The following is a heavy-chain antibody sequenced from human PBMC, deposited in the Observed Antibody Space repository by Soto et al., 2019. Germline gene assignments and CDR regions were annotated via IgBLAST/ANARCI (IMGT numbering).Heavy chain of an antibody. V-gene: IGHV4-34*01. CDR1: GGSFSGYY. D-gene: IGHD3-3*01. CDR2: INPSGST. Sequence: QVQLQQWGAGLLEPSETLSLTCAVYGGSFSGYYWCWIRQPPGKGLEWIGEINPSGSTNYNPSLMSRVTISVDTSESQFSLELSSVTAADTAVYYCARVGLYDFWSGYSMDVWDKGNTVTVSS. CDR3: ARVGLYDFWSGYSMDV. J-gene: IGHJ6*03.